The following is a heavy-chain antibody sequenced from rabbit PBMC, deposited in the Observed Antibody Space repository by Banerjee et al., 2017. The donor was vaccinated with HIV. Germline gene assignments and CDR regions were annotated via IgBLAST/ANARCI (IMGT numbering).Heavy chain of an antibody. CDR1: GFDFSSYY. CDR3: ARCDASYYGMDL. J-gene: IGHJ6*01. CDR2: IYAGKGST. D-gene: IGHD2-1*01. V-gene: IGHV1S7*01. Sequence: QLKETGGGLVQPGGSLTLSCKASGFDFSSYYMSWVRQAPGKGLEWIGIIYAGKGSTDYASWVNGRFTISSDNAQNTVDLQMNSLTAADTATYFCARCDASYYGMDLWGPGTLVTVS.